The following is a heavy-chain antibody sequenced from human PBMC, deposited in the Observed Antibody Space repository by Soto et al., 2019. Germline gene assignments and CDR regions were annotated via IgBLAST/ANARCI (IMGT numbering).Heavy chain of an antibody. CDR3: ARSPRMRGVNWFDP. Sequence: QLQLQESGPGLVKPSETLSLTCTVSGGSISSSSYYWGWIRQPPGKGLEWIGSIYYSGSTYYNPSLKSRFTISVDTSKNQFALKLSSVTAADTAVYYCARSPRMRGVNWFDPWGQGTLVTVSS. CDR2: IYYSGST. D-gene: IGHD2-8*01. CDR1: GGSISSSSYY. J-gene: IGHJ5*02. V-gene: IGHV4-39*01.